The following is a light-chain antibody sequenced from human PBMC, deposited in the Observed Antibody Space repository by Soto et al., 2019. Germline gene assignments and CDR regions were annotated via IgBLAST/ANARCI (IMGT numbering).Light chain of an antibody. V-gene: IGKV3-20*01. CDR1: QSVSRSY. Sequence: EIVLTQSPGTLSLSPGERATLSCRASQSVSRSYLAWYQQNPGQAPRLLIYGASIRATGIPDRFSGTGSGTDFTLTISRLAPEDFAVYYCQQYGSSPLTFGGGTKVDIK. J-gene: IGKJ4*01. CDR2: GAS. CDR3: QQYGSSPLT.